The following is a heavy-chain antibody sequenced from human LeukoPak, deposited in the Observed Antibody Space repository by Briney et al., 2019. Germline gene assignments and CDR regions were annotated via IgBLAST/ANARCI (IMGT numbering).Heavy chain of an antibody. V-gene: IGHV4-39*07. D-gene: IGHD2-2*01. CDR3: ARDSIVVVPAATTTVTAVDY. CDR1: GGSIRRSSYY. J-gene: IGHJ4*02. Sequence: SETLSLTCTVSGGSIRRSSYYWGWIRQPPGKGLEWIGSMYYSGSTYYNPSLKSRVTISVDTSKNQFSLKLSSVTAADTAVYYCARDSIVVVPAATTTVTAVDYWGQGTLVTVSS. CDR2: MYYSGST.